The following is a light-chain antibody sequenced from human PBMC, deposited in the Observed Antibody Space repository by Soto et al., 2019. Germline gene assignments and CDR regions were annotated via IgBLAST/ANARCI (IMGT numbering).Light chain of an antibody. CDR1: QRVYNW. Sequence: IEMTQYPSTVSASVRARVTITCRVSQRVYNWLAWYQQKPCKAPKLIISSVSILESGVPSRFSGSGSGTEFTLAISSLQPEDLGTYYCKRTRSYLSFGPRTKV. CDR3: KRTRSYLS. V-gene: IGKV1-5*01. CDR2: SVS. J-gene: IGKJ3*01.